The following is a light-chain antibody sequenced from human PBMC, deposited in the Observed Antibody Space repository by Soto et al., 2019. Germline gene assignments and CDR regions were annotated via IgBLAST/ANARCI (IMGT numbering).Light chain of an antibody. Sequence: DIQITQSPATLSSYLLDIVTITCRASQSISTWLAWYQQKPGKAPKLLIYDASSLESGVPSRFSGSGSGTEFTLTISSLQTEDFASYYCQQYNSYSTFGQGTKVDIK. V-gene: IGKV1-5*01. CDR3: QQYNSYST. CDR2: DAS. J-gene: IGKJ1*01. CDR1: QSISTW.